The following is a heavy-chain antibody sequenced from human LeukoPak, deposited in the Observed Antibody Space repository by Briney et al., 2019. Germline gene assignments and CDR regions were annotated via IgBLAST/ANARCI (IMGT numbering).Heavy chain of an antibody. CDR3: ARRGAAIDY. J-gene: IGHJ4*02. Sequence: GGSLRLSCAASGFTFSSYSMNWVRQAPGKELEWVSYISSSSSTIYYADSVKGRFTISRDDAKNSLYLQMNSLRAEDTAVYYCARRGAAIDYWGQGTLVTVSS. D-gene: IGHD5-18*01. V-gene: IGHV3-48*04. CDR2: ISSSSSTI. CDR1: GFTFSSYS.